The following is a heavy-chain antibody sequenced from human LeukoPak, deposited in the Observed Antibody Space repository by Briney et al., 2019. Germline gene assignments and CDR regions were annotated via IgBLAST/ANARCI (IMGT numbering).Heavy chain of an antibody. J-gene: IGHJ3*02. V-gene: IGHV1-18*01. CDR1: GYTFTNHG. CDR2: ISTYNGNT. Sequence: ASVKVSCKASGYTFTNHGISWVRQAPGQGLEWMGWISTYNGNTNYAQKLQGRVTMTTDTSTSTAYMELRSLRSDDTAVYYCARSGGWAYGDYDGFIAFDIWGQGTMVTISS. CDR3: ARSGGWAYGDYDGFIAFDI. D-gene: IGHD4-17*01.